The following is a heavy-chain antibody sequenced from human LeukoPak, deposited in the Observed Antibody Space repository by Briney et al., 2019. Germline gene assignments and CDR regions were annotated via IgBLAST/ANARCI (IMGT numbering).Heavy chain of an antibody. Sequence: GGSLRLSCAASGFTFSSYSMNWVRQAPGKGLEWVSSISSSSYIYYADSVKGRFTISRDNAKNSLYLQMSSLRAEDTAVYYCARDISSPPGGDYWGQGTLVTVSS. V-gene: IGHV3-21*01. CDR3: ARDISSPPGGDY. J-gene: IGHJ4*02. CDR2: ISSSSYI. CDR1: GFTFSSYS. D-gene: IGHD3-3*02.